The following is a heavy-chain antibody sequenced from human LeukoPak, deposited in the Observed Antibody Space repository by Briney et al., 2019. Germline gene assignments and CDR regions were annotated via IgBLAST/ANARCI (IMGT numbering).Heavy chain of an antibody. CDR1: GGSISSSSYY. V-gene: IGHV4-39*07. J-gene: IGHJ4*02. CDR3: AREENGYPDY. Sequence: PSETLSLTCTVSGGSISSSSYYWGWIRQPPGKGLEWIGSIYYSGSTNYNPSLKSRVTISVDTSKNQFSLKLSSVTAADTAVYYCAREENGYPDYWGQGTLVTVSS. CDR2: IYYSGST. D-gene: IGHD5-24*01.